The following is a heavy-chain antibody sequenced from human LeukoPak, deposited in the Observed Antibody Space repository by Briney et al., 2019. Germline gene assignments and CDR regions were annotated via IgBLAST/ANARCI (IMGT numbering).Heavy chain of an antibody. CDR2: INHSGST. CDR1: GGSFSGYY. CDR3: ARGSMVRADCDAFDI. D-gene: IGHD3-10*01. V-gene: IGHV4-34*01. Sequence: SETLSLTCAVYGGSFSGYYWSWIRQSPGKGLEWIGEINHSGSTNYNPSLKSRVTISVDTSKNQFSLKLSSVTAADTAVYYCARGSMVRADCDAFDIWGQGTMVTVSS. J-gene: IGHJ3*02.